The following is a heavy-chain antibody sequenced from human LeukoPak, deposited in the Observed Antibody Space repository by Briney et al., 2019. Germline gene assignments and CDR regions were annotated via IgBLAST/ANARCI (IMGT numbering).Heavy chain of an antibody. J-gene: IGHJ4*02. D-gene: IGHD3-22*01. Sequence: PGGSLRLSCAASGFTFSSYGMHWIRQAPGKGLEWVAFIRYDGSNKYYADSVKGRLTISRDSSKNTLYLQMNSLRAEDTAVYYCAKAVYDSSGYGYCDYWGQGTLVTVSS. CDR3: AKAVYDSSGYGYCDY. CDR2: IRYDGSNK. CDR1: GFTFSSYG. V-gene: IGHV3-30*02.